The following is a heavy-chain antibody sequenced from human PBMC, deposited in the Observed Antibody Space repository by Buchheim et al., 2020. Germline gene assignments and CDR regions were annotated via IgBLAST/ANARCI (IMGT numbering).Heavy chain of an antibody. V-gene: IGHV3-7*03. D-gene: IGHD2-21*02. CDR2: MNQDGSEK. J-gene: IGHJ4*02. CDR3: VGCGGDCYTPDH. CDR1: GYIARNYW. Sequence: EVQLVESGGGLVRPGGSLRLSCAASGYIARNYWMTWVRQAPGKGLEWVANMNQDGSEKNYVDSVKGGFTISRDNAKNSLYRKVNSLRVEDTAVYYCVGCGGDCYTPDHWGQGTL.